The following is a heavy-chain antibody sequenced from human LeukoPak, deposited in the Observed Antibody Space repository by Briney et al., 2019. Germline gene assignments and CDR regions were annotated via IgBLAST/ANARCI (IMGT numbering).Heavy chain of an antibody. CDR2: ISYDGSNK. CDR3: AKELLMITFFYYGMDV. CDR1: GFTFSSYA. J-gene: IGHJ6*02. V-gene: IGHV3-30*18. D-gene: IGHD3-16*01. Sequence: GGSLRLSCAASGFTFSSYAMSWVRQAPGKGLEWVAVISYDGSNKYYADSVKGRFTISRDNSRNTLYLQMNSLRAEDTAVYYCAKELLMITFFYYGMDVWGQGTTVTVSS.